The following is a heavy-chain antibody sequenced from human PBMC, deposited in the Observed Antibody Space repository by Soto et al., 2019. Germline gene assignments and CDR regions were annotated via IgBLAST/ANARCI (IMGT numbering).Heavy chain of an antibody. CDR1: PITVYNFAA. CDR3: AKDRALENQTPYGMDV. V-gene: IGHV3-23*01. D-gene: IGHD2-2*01. J-gene: IGHJ6*02. Sequence: EMQLLESGGGLGQPGGSLRLSCVASPITVYNFAAMSWVRQTPERGLEWVSTISGRGDHRYYADSVKGRFTISRDNSKNRLYLQMDGLRVDDKAVDYCAKDRALENQTPYGMDVWGQGTTVTV. CDR2: ISGRGDHR.